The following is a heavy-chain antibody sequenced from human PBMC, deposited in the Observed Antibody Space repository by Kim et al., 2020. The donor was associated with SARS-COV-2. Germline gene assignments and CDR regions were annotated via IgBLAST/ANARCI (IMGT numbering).Heavy chain of an antibody. D-gene: IGHD1-1*01. V-gene: IGHV6-1*01. Sequence: SQTLSLTCAISGDSVSSNSAAWNWIRQSPSRGLEWLGRTYYSSKWYNDYAVSVKSRITINPDTSKSQFSLQLNSVTPEDTAVYYCARSMSATGNNWFDPWGQGTLVTVSS. CDR1: GDSVSSNSAA. J-gene: IGHJ5*02. CDR2: TYYSSKWYN. CDR3: ARSMSATGNNWFDP.